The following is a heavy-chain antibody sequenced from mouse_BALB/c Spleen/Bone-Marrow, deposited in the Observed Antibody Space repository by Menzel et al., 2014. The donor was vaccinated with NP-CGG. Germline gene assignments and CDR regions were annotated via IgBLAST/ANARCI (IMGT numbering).Heavy chain of an antibody. Sequence: VQLQQSGPGLVKPSQSLSLTCTVTGYSITSDYVCNWIRQFPGNKLEWVGYISYSGSTSYNPSLKSRISITRDTSKSQFFLQLNSVTTEDTATYYCARFPYYGSRSFDYWGQGTTLTVSS. CDR2: ISYSGST. J-gene: IGHJ2*01. CDR1: GYSITSDYV. CDR3: ARFPYYGSRSFDY. V-gene: IGHV3-2*02. D-gene: IGHD1-1*01.